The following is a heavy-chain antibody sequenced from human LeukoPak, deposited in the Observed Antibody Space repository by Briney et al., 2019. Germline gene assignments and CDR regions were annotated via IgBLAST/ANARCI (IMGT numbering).Heavy chain of an antibody. CDR3: ARRKGEYYGSGSYDN. CDR2: ISAYNGNT. J-gene: IGHJ4*02. D-gene: IGHD3-10*01. V-gene: IGHV1-18*01. Sequence: ASVKVSCKASGYTFTSYGISWVRQAPGQGLEWMGWISAYNGNTNYAQKLQGRVTMTTDTSTSTAYMELTSLRSDDTAVYYCARRKGEYYGSGSYDNWGQGTLVTVSS. CDR1: GYTFTSYG.